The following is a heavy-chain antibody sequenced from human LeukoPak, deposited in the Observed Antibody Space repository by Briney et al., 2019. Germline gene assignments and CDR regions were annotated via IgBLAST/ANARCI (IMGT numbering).Heavy chain of an antibody. Sequence: GGSLRLSCAASGFTFSSYAMHWVRQAPGKGLEWVAVISYDGSNKYYADSVKGRFTISRDNSKNTLYLQMNSLRAEDTAVYYCARGASRRSYDGSGFSDYWGQGTLVTVSS. D-gene: IGHD3-22*01. J-gene: IGHJ4*02. V-gene: IGHV3-30-3*01. CDR3: ARGASRRSYDGSGFSDY. CDR2: ISYDGSNK. CDR1: GFTFSSYA.